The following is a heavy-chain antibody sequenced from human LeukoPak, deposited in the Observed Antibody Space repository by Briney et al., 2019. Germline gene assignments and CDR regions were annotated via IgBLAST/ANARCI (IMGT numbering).Heavy chain of an antibody. Sequence: GGSLRLSCLPSGFTFSNYAMTWVRQAPGKGLEWVSSISGSGGTSYYADSVKGRFIISRDKSKNTLYLQMNSLRAEDTAVYYCASPYSYSKGAFGIWGQGTMVTVSS. CDR3: ASPYSYSKGAFGI. D-gene: IGHD2-21*01. CDR1: GFTFSNYA. J-gene: IGHJ3*02. CDR2: ISGSGGTS. V-gene: IGHV3-23*01.